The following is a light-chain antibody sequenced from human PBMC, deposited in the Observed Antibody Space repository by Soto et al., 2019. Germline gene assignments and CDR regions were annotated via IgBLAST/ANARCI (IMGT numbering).Light chain of an antibody. Sequence: EIVMTQSPFTLSASPGERATISCRASQSVSTNLAWYQQKPGQAPRLLIYSASTKATGVPARFTGSESGTEFTLTISSLQPDDFAVYYCHQYNSWPRFTFGGGTKVEIK. J-gene: IGKJ4*02. CDR3: HQYNSWPRFT. CDR1: QSVSTN. V-gene: IGKV3-15*01. CDR2: SAS.